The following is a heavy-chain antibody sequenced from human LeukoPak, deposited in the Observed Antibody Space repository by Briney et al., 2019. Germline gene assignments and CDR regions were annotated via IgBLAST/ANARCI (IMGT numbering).Heavy chain of an antibody. CDR2: INHSGRT. CDR1: GGSFSAYY. J-gene: IGHJ4*02. D-gene: IGHD5-18*01. Sequence: PSETLSLTCGVSGGSFSAYYWSWIRQPPGKGLELIGEINHSGRTNYNPSLKSRVTISVDTSKNQFSLNLSSVTAADTAVYYCARGRGIQLWFRALDYWGQGTLVTVSS. CDR3: ARGRGIQLWFRALDY. V-gene: IGHV4-34*01.